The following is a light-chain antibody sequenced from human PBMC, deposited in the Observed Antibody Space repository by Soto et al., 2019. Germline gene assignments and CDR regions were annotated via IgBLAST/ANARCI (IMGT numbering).Light chain of an antibody. Sequence: QSVVTQPPSVSGAPGQRVTISCTGSSSNIGADYDVHWHQHFPGRAPKLLIYGNKNRPSGVPDRFSGTKSGTSASLDITGLQAEDEADYYCQSFDTRLNTVVFGGGTKLTVL. V-gene: IGLV1-40*01. CDR2: GNK. CDR1: SSNIGADYD. J-gene: IGLJ2*01. CDR3: QSFDTRLNTVV.